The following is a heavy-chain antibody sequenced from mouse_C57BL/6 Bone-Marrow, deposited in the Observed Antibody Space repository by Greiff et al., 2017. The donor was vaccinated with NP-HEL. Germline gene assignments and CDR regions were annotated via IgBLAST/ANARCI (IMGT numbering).Heavy chain of an antibody. CDR2: IRLKSDNYAT. CDR3: TVAGTLDY. V-gene: IGHV6-3*01. Sequence: EVMLVESGGGLVQPGGSMKLSCVASGFTFSNYWMNWVRQSPEKGLEWVAQIRLKSDNYATHYAESVKGRFTISRDDSKSSVYLQMNNLRAEDTGIYYCTVAGTLDYWGQGTTLTVSS. CDR1: GFTFSNYW. J-gene: IGHJ2*01. D-gene: IGHD4-1*01.